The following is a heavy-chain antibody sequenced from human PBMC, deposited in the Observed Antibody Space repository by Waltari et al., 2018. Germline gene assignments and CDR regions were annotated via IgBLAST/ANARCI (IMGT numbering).Heavy chain of an antibody. Sequence: QVQLVQSGAEVKKPGSSVKVSCKASGGTFSSYAISWVRQAPGPGLEWMGRIIPIFGTANYAQKFQGRVTITADKSTSTAYMELSSLRSEDTAVYYCARDTRASITMVRGVKPDWFDPWGQGTLVTVSS. CDR2: IIPIFGTA. J-gene: IGHJ5*02. CDR1: GGTFSSYA. V-gene: IGHV1-69*13. D-gene: IGHD3-10*01. CDR3: ARDTRASITMVRGVKPDWFDP.